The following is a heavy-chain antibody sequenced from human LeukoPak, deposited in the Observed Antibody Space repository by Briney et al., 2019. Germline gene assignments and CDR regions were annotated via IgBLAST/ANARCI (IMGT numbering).Heavy chain of an antibody. J-gene: IGHJ5*02. CDR3: ARKRCTGDCYLFDP. Sequence: GASVKVSCKASGYTFSTYGLMWVRQAPGQGLEWMGWINTNNGNTNYAQKFQGRVTMTTDTSTSTGYMELRSLRSDDTAVYCCARKRCTGDCYLFDPWGQGTLVTVSS. D-gene: IGHD2-21*02. CDR2: INTNNGNT. CDR1: GYTFSTYG. V-gene: IGHV1-18*01.